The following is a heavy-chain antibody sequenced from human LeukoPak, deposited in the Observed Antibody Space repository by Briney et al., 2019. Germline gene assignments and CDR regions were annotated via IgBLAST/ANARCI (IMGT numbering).Heavy chain of an antibody. Sequence: GESLKISCKGSGYSFTSYWIGWVRQMPGKGLEWMGIIYPGDSDTSYSPSFQGQVTISADKSISTAYLQWSSLKASDTAMYYCARHPYGSGSYVPNWFDPWGQGTLVTVSS. CDR1: GYSFTSYW. CDR2: IYPGDSDT. D-gene: IGHD3-10*01. J-gene: IGHJ5*02. V-gene: IGHV5-51*01. CDR3: ARHPYGSGSYVPNWFDP.